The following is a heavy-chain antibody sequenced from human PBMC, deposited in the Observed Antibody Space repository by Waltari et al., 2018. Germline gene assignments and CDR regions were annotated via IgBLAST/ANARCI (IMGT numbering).Heavy chain of an antibody. V-gene: IGHV4-59*11. CDR1: GGSISSHY. D-gene: IGHD2-2*01. J-gene: IGHJ4*02. Sequence: QVQLQESGPGLVKPSETLSLTCTVSGGSISSHYWSWIRQPPGKGLEWIGYIYYSGSTNYNPSLKSRVTISVDTSKNQFSLKLSSVTAADTAVYYCAGLYCSSTSCYGDYWGQGTLVTVSS. CDR3: AGLYCSSTSCYGDY. CDR2: IYYSGST.